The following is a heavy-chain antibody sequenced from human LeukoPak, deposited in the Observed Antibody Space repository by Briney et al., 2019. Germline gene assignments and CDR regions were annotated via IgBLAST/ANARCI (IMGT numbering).Heavy chain of an antibody. J-gene: IGHJ3*02. CDR1: GFTFSTYW. CDR3: ASPAATRQWAFDI. D-gene: IGHD2-2*01. Sequence: GGSLRPSCAASGFTFSTYWMTWVRQAPGKGLEWVANIKQDGSEIYYVDSVKGRFTISRDNAKNSLFLQMNSLRAEDTAVYFCASPAATRQWAFDIWGQGTMVTVSS. V-gene: IGHV3-7*01. CDR2: IKQDGSEI.